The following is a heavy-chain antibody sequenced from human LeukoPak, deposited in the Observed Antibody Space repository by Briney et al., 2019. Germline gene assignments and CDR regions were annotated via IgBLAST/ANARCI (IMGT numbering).Heavy chain of an antibody. D-gene: IGHD5-18*01. J-gene: IGHJ4*02. CDR3: ARDPGGDTAMVDYFDY. CDR1: GFTFSSYS. V-gene: IGHV3-48*01. CDR2: ITASGTAM. Sequence: GGSLRLSCAASGFTFSSYSMNWVRQAPGKGLEWVSHITASGTAMFYADSVKGRFTISRDNSKNTLYLQMNSLRAEDTAVYYCARDPGGDTAMVDYFDYWGQGTLVTVSS.